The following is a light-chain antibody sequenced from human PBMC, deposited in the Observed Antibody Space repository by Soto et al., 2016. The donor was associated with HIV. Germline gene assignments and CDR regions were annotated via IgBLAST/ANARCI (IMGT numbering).Light chain of an antibody. Sequence: SFEVIQPPSVSVSPGQTVSITCSGDKLGNKYVCWYQQKPGQSPLLVIYQDSKRPSGIPERFSGSNSGNTATLTISGTQALDEADYYCQAWDTTTVVFGGRTKLTVL. CDR2: QDS. CDR3: QAWDTTTVV. V-gene: IGLV3-1*01. CDR1: KLGNKY. J-gene: IGLJ2*01.